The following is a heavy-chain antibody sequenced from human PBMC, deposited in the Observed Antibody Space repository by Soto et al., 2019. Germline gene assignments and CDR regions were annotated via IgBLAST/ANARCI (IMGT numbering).Heavy chain of an antibody. V-gene: IGHV3-74*01. CDR2: INSDGSST. Sequence: EVQLVESGGGLVQPGGSLRLSCAASGFTFSSYWMHWVRQAPGKGLVWVSRINSDGSSTSYADSVKGRFTISRDNANNTLYRQMNSLRAEDTAVYYCATNGEGYYYYYMDVWGKGTTVTVSS. CDR3: ATNGEGYYYYYMDV. CDR1: GFTFSSYW. D-gene: IGHD3-10*01. J-gene: IGHJ6*03.